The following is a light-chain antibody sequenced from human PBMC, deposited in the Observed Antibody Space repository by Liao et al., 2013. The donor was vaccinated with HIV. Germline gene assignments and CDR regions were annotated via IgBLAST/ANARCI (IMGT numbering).Light chain of an antibody. V-gene: IGLV3-21*01. Sequence: SYVLTQPPAVSVAPGQTAMITCGGDNIESRSVHWYQQKAGQAPVMVMSFDSDRPSGIPERFSGSNSGNTATLTISGTQPLDEADYYCQTWHISTLILGGGTKLTVL. CDR1: NIESRS. J-gene: IGLJ2*01. CDR3: QTWHISTLI. CDR2: FDS.